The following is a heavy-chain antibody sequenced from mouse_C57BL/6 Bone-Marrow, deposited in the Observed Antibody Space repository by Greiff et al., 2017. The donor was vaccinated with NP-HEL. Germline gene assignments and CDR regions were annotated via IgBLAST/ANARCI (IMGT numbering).Heavy chain of an antibody. CDR3: TTPGGSSYERFAY. CDR2: FDLEIGDL. Sequence: EVQLQQSGAELVRPGASVKLSCTASGFNIKDDYMHWVKQRPEQGLEWIGWFDLEIGDLNYASKFQGKSTITADTSSTTAYLQLSSLTSEDTAVYYCTTPGGSSYERFAYWGQGTLVTVSA. CDR1: GFNIKDDY. D-gene: IGHD1-1*01. J-gene: IGHJ3*01. V-gene: IGHV14-4*01.